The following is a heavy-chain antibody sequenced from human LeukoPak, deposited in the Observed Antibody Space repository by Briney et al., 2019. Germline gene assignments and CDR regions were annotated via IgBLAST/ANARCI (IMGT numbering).Heavy chain of an antibody. CDR2: IYHSGST. Sequence: ASETLSLTCSVSGGSISSYYWGWIRQPPGKGLEWIGSIYHSGSTYYNPSLKSRVTISVDTSKNQFSLKLSSVTAADTAVYYCARDSYRVSDYWGQGTLVTVSS. J-gene: IGHJ4*02. D-gene: IGHD3-10*01. CDR3: ARDSYRVSDY. CDR1: GGSISSYY. V-gene: IGHV4-38-2*02.